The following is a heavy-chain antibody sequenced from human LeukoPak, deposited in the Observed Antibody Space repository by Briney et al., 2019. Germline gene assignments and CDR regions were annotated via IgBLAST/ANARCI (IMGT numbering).Heavy chain of an antibody. Sequence: SETLSLTCTVSGGSISSYYWSWIRQPAGKGLEWIGRIYTSGSTNYNPSLKSRVTMSVDTFKNQFSLKLSSVTAADTAVYYCAGAFYDFWSGYFRDWFDPWGQGTLVTVSS. D-gene: IGHD3-3*01. J-gene: IGHJ5*02. V-gene: IGHV4-4*07. CDR2: IYTSGST. CDR3: AGAFYDFWSGYFRDWFDP. CDR1: GGSISSYY.